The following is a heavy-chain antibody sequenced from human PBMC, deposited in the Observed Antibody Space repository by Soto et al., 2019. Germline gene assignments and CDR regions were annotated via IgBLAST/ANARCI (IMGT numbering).Heavy chain of an antibody. J-gene: IGHJ4*02. V-gene: IGHV3-30*18. CDR3: AKIAGYSSSWSDY. CDR1: GFTFSSYG. D-gene: IGHD6-13*01. CDR2: ISYDGSIK. Sequence: GGSLRLSCAASGFTFSSYGMHWVCQAPGKGLEWVAVISYDGSIKYYADSVKGRFTISRDSSKNTLYLQMNSLRAEDTAVYYCAKIAGYSSSWSDYWGQGTLVTVSS.